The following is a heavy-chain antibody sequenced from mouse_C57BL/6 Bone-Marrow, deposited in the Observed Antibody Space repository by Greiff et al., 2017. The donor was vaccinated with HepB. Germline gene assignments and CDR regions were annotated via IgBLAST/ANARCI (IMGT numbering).Heavy chain of an antibody. D-gene: IGHD4-1*01. CDR3: ARRTGTDWYFDV. V-gene: IGHV1-55*01. Sequence: QVQLQQPGAELVKPGASVKMSCKASGYTFTSYWITWVKQRPGQGLEWIGDFYPGSGSTNYNEKFKSKATLTVDTSSSTDYMQLSSLTSEDSAVYYCARRTGTDWYFDVWGTGTTVTVSS. CDR1: GYTFTSYW. J-gene: IGHJ1*03. CDR2: FYPGSGST.